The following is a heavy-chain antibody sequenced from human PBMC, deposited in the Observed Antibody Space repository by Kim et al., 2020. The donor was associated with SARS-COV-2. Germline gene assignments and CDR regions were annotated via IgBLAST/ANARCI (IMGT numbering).Heavy chain of an antibody. V-gene: IGHV4-59*08. Sequence: SETLSLTCTVSGGSISSCYWNWIRQPPGKGLEWIGFIYSSGSTNYNPSLKSRVTISVDTSKNQFSLKLTSVTAADTAVYYCARPKLMGSTTGTFDIWGQGTMVTVSS. CDR2: IYSSGST. CDR1: GGSISSCY. D-gene: IGHD1-26*01. CDR3: ARPKLMGSTTGTFDI. J-gene: IGHJ3*02.